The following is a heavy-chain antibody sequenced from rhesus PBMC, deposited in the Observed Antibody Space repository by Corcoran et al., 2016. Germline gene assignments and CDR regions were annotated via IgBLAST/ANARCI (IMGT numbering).Heavy chain of an antibody. CDR2: IHPGDGST. V-gene: IGHV1-70*01. Sequence: QEQLVRSGAEVKKPGASVKVSCTASGYIFSSYVISWLRPAPGQGLEWMGGIHPGDGSTSYAQKFQGRVTSTADMSTSTVYMELSSLRAEDMAVYYCAAGGEGAAGTFDYWGQGVLVTVSS. J-gene: IGHJ4*01. CDR1: GYIFSSYV. D-gene: IGHD6-25*01. CDR3: AAGGEGAAGTFDY.